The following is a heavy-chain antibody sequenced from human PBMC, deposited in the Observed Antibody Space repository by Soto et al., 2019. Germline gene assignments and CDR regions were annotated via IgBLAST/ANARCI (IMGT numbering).Heavy chain of an antibody. CDR2: VSFDGINK. D-gene: IGHD1-7*01. V-gene: IGHV3-30*04. J-gene: IGHJ4*02. CDR3: ARDPQNWNYGHFDC. CDR1: GFSFSRYA. Sequence: QVHLGESGGGVVQPGRSLRISCTASGFSFSRYAMSWVRQAPGKGLEWVAVVSFDGINKYYADSVKGRFTISRDNSKNTLYLQMNSLRPEDTAVYYCARDPQNWNYGHFDCWGQGTLVAVSS.